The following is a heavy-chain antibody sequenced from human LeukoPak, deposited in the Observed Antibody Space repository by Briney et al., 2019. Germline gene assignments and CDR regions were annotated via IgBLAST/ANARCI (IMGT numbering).Heavy chain of an antibody. CDR2: INHSGST. D-gene: IGHD3-10*01. V-gene: IGHV4-34*01. J-gene: IGHJ4*02. Sequence: SETLSLTCAVYGGSFSGYYWSWIRQPPGKGLEWIGEINHSGSTNYNPSLKSRVTISVDTPKNQFSLKLSSVTAADTAVYYCARGLRRFGELRSNLDYWGQGTLVTVSS. CDR1: GGSFSGYY. CDR3: ARGLRRFGELRSNLDY.